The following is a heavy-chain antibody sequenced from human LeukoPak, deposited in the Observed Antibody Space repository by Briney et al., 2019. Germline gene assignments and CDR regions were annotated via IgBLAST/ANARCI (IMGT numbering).Heavy chain of an antibody. D-gene: IGHD1-7*01. CDR3: AREIGTSRWFDP. CDR1: GGSISSYY. J-gene: IGHJ5*02. Sequence: SETLSLTCTVSGGSISSYYWSWIRQPPGKGLEWIGYIYTSGSTNYNPSLKSRVTMSVDTSANQFSVKLTSVTAADTAVYYCAREIGTSRWFDPWGQGTLVTVSS. CDR2: IYTSGST. V-gene: IGHV4-4*09.